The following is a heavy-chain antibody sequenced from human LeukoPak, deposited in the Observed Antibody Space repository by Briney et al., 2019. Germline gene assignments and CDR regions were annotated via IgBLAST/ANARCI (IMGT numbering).Heavy chain of an antibody. D-gene: IGHD6-6*01. CDR3: ARGKRGYGSSPALDY. J-gene: IGHJ4*02. CDR1: GGSISSGSYY. V-gene: IGHV4-61*02. Sequence: SETLSLTCTVSGGSISSGSYYWSWIRQPAGKGLEWIGRIYTSGSTNYNPSLKSRVTISVDTSKNQFSLKLSSVTAADTAVYYCARGKRGYGSSPALDYWGQGTLVTVSS. CDR2: IYTSGST.